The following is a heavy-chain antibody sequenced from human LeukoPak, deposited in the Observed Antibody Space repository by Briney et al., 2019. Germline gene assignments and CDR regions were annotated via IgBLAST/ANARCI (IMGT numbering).Heavy chain of an antibody. CDR2: IYSGGST. CDR1: GFTVSSNY. J-gene: IGHJ4*02. D-gene: IGHD2-2*01. Sequence: PGGSLRLSCAASGFTVSSNYMSWVRPAPGKGLEWVSVIYSGGSTYYADSVKGRFTISRDDSKNTLYLQMNSLRAEDTAVYYCARESWYCSSTSCFRYFDYWGQGTLVTVSS. CDR3: ARESWYCSSTSCFRYFDY. V-gene: IGHV3-66*02.